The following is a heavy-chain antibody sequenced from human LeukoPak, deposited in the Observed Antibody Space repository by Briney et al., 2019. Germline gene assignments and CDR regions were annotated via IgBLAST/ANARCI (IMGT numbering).Heavy chain of an antibody. CDR2: RYDSGST. V-gene: IGHV4-59*11. Sequence: PSETLSLTCTVSGGSLSGHYWTWIRQSPGEGLEWIGSRYDSGSTKYNPSLKSRLTISVDTYKNQFSLNLNSVTAADTAVYYCARGYGPVDVWGQGTTVTVSS. CDR1: GGSLSGHY. J-gene: IGHJ6*02. CDR3: ARGYGPVDV. D-gene: IGHD3-10*01.